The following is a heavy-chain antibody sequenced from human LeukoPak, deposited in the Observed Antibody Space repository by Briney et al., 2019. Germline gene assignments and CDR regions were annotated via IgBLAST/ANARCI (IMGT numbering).Heavy chain of an antibody. Sequence: GRSLRLSCAASGFTFSSYAMSWVRQAPGKGLEYVSAISSNGGSTYYANSVKGRFTISRDNSKNTLYLQMGSLRAEDMTVYYCARGHHYYGSGSYSNYYYYGMDVWGQGTTVTVSS. J-gene: IGHJ6*02. D-gene: IGHD3-10*01. CDR1: GFTFSSYA. CDR3: ARGHHYYGSGSYSNYYYYGMDV. CDR2: ISSNGGST. V-gene: IGHV3-64*01.